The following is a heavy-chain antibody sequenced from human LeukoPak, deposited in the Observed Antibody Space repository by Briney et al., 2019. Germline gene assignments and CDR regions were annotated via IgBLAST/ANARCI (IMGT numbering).Heavy chain of an antibody. V-gene: IGHV3-30*18. CDR1: GFTFSSYG. D-gene: IGHD4-17*01. CDR3: AKVAPTVTTVGPFDY. J-gene: IGHJ4*02. CDR2: ISYYWSNK. Sequence: GGSLRLSCAASGFTFSSYGMHWVRQAPGKGLEGVAVISYYWSNKYYADSVKGRFTISRDNSKNTLYLQMNGVRAEDTAVYYCAKVAPTVTTVGPFDYWGQGTLVTV.